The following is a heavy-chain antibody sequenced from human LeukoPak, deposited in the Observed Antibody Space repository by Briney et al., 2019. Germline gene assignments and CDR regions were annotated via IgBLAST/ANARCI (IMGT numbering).Heavy chain of an antibody. CDR3: ATDTVTTYFGY. V-gene: IGHV4-59*01. Sequence: SETLSLTCTVSGGSISSYYWSWIRQPPGKGLEWIGYIYYSGSTNYNPSLKSRVTISVDTSKNQFSPKLSSVTAADTAVYYCATDTVTTYFGYWGQGTLVTVSS. J-gene: IGHJ4*02. CDR2: IYYSGST. D-gene: IGHD5-12*01. CDR1: GGSISSYY.